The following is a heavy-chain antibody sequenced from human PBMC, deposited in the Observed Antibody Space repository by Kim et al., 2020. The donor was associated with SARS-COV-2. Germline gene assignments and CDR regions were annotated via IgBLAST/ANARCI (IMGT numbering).Heavy chain of an antibody. CDR2: ISAYNGNT. J-gene: IGHJ3*02. V-gene: IGHV1-18*04. Sequence: ASVKVSCKASGYTFTSYGISWVRQAPGQGLEWMGWISAYNGNTNYAQKLQGRVTMTTDTSTSTAYMELRSLRSDDTAVYYCARSDAMITMKDAFDIWGQGTMVTVSS. CDR3: ARSDAMITMKDAFDI. D-gene: IGHD3-22*01. CDR1: GYTFTSYG.